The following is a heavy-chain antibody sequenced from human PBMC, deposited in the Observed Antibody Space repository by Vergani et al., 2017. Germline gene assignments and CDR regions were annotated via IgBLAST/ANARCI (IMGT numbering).Heavy chain of an antibody. D-gene: IGHD4-11*01. CDR3: AGVNTETNGHLYYYNYMDV. J-gene: IGHJ6*03. Sequence: QVQLQQWGGGLLKPSETLSLTCVVNGGSFTSYHWTWIRQSPGAGLEWVGDIDHTGRPDYNPSRQSRLNVSVDKSRNQFSLTHNSVTATDTAIYFCAGVNTETNGHLYYYNYMDVWGQGTAVTVS. V-gene: IGHV4-34*01. CDR1: GGSFTSYH. CDR2: IDHTGRP.